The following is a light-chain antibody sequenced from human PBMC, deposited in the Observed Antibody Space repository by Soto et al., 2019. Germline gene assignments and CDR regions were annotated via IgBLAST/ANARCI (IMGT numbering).Light chain of an antibody. CDR3: TSWTTSTTMR. J-gene: IGLJ2*01. Sequence: QSALTQPASVSGSPGQSITISCTGTSSDMCAYNFVSWYQQHPGKAPKLMLYDVNIRPSGVSNRFYGSKSGNTASLTISGLQAEDEADYYCTSWTTSTTMRFGGGTKLTVL. CDR2: DVN. V-gene: IGLV2-14*03. CDR1: SSDMCAYNF.